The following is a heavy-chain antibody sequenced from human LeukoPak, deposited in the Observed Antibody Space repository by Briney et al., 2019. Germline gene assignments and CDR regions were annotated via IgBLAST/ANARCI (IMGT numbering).Heavy chain of an antibody. V-gene: IGHV3-7*03. J-gene: IGHJ4*02. CDR3: AKDIGRSVTTFLGIDY. Sequence: GGSLELSCAASGFTFNNYWMTWVRQAPGKGLEWVGNINLDGSDKYYGDSVKGRFTISRDNAKNSLYLQMNSLRAEDTALYYCAKDIGRSVTTFLGIDYWGQGTLVTVSS. CDR2: INLDGSDK. CDR1: GFTFNNYW. D-gene: IGHD4-17*01.